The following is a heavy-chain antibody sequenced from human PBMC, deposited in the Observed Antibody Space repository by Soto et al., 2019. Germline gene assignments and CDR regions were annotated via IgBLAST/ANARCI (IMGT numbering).Heavy chain of an antibody. CDR2: IFYSGST. CDR3: ARQYGWLYFDY. CDR1: GDSISSSNYF. J-gene: IGHJ4*02. Sequence: PSETLSLTCTVSGDSISSSNYFWGWIRQPPGKGLEWIGTIFYSGSTYYNPSLKSRVTISVDTSKNQFSLKLTSVTAADTALYYCARQYGWLYFDYWGQGSLVTVSS. V-gene: IGHV4-39*01. D-gene: IGHD3-10*01.